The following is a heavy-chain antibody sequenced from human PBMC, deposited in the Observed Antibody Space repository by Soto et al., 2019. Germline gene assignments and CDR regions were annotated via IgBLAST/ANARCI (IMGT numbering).Heavy chain of an antibody. CDR3: ARVAYRWNGKDY. CDR2: IKPDGSEK. Sequence: EVQLVESGGGLVRRGGSLRLSCAASGFPLATYWMTWVRQAPGKGLEWVANIKPDGSEKTYLDSVKGRFTISRDDAENSLLLQMNSLRAEDTGVYYCARVAYRWNGKDYWGRGTLVTVSS. D-gene: IGHD1-1*01. J-gene: IGHJ4*02. CDR1: GFPLATYW. V-gene: IGHV3-7*04.